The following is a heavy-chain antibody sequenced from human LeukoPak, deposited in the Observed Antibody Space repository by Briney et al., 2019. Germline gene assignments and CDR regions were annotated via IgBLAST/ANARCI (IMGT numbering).Heavy chain of an antibody. J-gene: IGHJ6*03. V-gene: IGHV4-59*01. CDR2: IYYSGST. CDR1: GGSISSYY. Sequence: SETLSLTCTVSGGSISSYYWSWIRQPPGKGLEWIGYIYYSGSTNYNPSLKSRVTTSVDTSKNQFSLKLSSVTAADTAVYYCARIPQVVVTAWRDYYYYMDVWGKGTTVTVSS. D-gene: IGHD2-21*02. CDR3: ARIPQVVVTAWRDYYYYMDV.